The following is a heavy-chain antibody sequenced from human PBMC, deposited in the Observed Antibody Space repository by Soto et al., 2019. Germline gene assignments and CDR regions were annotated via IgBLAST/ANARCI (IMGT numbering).Heavy chain of an antibody. V-gene: IGHV3-73*01. Sequence: GGSLRLSCAASGFSFSGSAMHWVRQASGKGLEWVGRIRSKVNSYATAYAASVKGRFSISRDDSKNTAYLQMNSLKTEDTAVYYCTRLDSSGWYEKDYWGQGTLVTVSS. D-gene: IGHD6-19*01. CDR2: IRSKVNSYAT. CDR1: GFSFSGSA. J-gene: IGHJ4*02. CDR3: TRLDSSGWYEKDY.